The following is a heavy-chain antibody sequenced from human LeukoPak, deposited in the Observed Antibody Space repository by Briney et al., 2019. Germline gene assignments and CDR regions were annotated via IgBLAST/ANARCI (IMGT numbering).Heavy chain of an antibody. CDR3: ARTPEYYYGSGSYSGYFDF. V-gene: IGHV3-48*03. Sequence: GGSLRLSYAASGFTFSSYEMSWVRQAPRKGLEWVSYISTSGSTIHYADSVKGRFTISRDNAKNSLYLQMNSLRAEDTAVYYCARTPEYYYGSGSYSGYFDFWGQGTQVTVSS. J-gene: IGHJ4*02. CDR1: GFTFSSYE. D-gene: IGHD3-10*01. CDR2: ISTSGSTI.